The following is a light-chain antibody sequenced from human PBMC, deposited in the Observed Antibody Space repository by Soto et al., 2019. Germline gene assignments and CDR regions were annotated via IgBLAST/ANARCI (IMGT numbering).Light chain of an antibody. J-gene: IGKJ1*01. Sequence: EMVLTQSPGTLSLSLGERATLSCRASQSLRTNSLAWYQQKPGQAPRLLIYGASTRATGIPARFSGSGSGTEFTLTISSLQSEDFAVYYCQQYNNWPWTFGQGTKVDIK. CDR2: GAS. CDR3: QQYNNWPWT. V-gene: IGKV3-15*01. CDR1: QSLRTN.